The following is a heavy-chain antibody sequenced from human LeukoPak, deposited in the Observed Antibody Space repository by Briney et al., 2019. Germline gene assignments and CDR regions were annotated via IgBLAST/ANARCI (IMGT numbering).Heavy chain of an antibody. CDR2: ISSSSSTI. CDR3: AGAPRGIAVAGTDYYYGMDV. D-gene: IGHD6-19*01. J-gene: IGHJ6*02. CDR1: GFTFSSYS. Sequence: RSGGSLRLSCAASGFTFSSYSMNWVRQAPGKGLEWVSYISSSSSTIYYADSVKGRFTISRDNAKNSLYLQMNSLRAEDTAVYYCAGAPRGIAVAGTDYYYGMDVWGQGTTVTVSS. V-gene: IGHV3-48*04.